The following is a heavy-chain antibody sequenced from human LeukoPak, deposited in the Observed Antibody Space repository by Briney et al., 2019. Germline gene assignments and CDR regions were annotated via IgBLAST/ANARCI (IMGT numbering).Heavy chain of an antibody. D-gene: IGHD6-13*01. CDR3: AKEPHPADIAAAA. CDR1: GFPFSNYA. J-gene: IGHJ5*02. Sequence: PGGSLRLSCAASGFPFSNYAMSWVRQAPGKGLEWVSGISGSGGTTNYADSVKGRFTISRDNSKNTLYLQMNSLRAEDTAVYYCAKEPHPADIAAAAWGQGTLVTVSS. CDR2: ISGSGGTT. V-gene: IGHV3-23*01.